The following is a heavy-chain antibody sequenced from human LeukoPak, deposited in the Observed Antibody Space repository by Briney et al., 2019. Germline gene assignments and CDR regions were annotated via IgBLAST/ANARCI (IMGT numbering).Heavy chain of an antibody. CDR2: IIPIFGTA. CDR3: ALYGDYYDSSGTYYFDY. J-gene: IGHJ4*02. Sequence: SVKVSCQASGGTFSSYAISWVRQSPGQGLEWMRGIIPIFGTANYAQKFQGRVTITTDESTSTAYMELSSLRSEDTAVYYCALYGDYYDSSGTYYFDYWGQGTLVTVSS. CDR1: GGTFSSYA. D-gene: IGHD3-22*01. V-gene: IGHV1-69*05.